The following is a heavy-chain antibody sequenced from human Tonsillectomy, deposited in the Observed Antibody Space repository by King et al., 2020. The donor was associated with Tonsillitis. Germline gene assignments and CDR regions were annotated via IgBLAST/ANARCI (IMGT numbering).Heavy chain of an antibody. J-gene: IGHJ4*02. Sequence: VQLVESGGGVVQPERSLRLSCAASGFTFSSYGMHWVRQAPGKGLEWVAVIWHDGSNKYYADSVKGRFTISRDNSKNTLYLQMNSLRAEDTAVYYCVSDCSGGSCYSGVDYWGQGTLVTVSP. CDR1: GFTFSSYG. CDR2: IWHDGSNK. CDR3: VSDCSGGSCYSGVDY. D-gene: IGHD2-15*01. V-gene: IGHV3-33*08.